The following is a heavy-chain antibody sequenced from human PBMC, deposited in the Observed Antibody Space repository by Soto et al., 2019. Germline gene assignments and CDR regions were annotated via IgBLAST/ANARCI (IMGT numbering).Heavy chain of an antibody. J-gene: IGHJ4*02. V-gene: IGHV1-46*01. CDR2: INPAPAST. Sequence: QEQLVQSGAEVKKSGAAVKISCKTSGFTFTSYYLHWVRQAPGQGLEWMGLINPAPASTNYAEKLQGRVTMTRDMSSNTVYMQLGRLASEDTGVYYCARGGCAVYSSHGGFDLWGQGAQITVSA. CDR1: GFTFTSYY. D-gene: IGHD6-19*01. CDR3: ARGGCAVYSSHGGFDL.